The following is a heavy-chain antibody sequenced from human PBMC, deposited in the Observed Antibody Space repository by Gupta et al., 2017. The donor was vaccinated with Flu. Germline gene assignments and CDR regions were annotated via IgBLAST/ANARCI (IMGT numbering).Heavy chain of an antibody. CDR3: ARDHRDSSSSWWFDP. CDR1: GYSISSGYY. V-gene: IGHV4-38-2*02. Sequence: QVQLQESGPGLVKPSETLSLTCAVSGYSISSGYYWGWIRQPPGKGLEWIGSIYHSGSTYYNPSLKSRVTISVDTSKNQFSLKLSSVTAADTAVYYCARDHRDSSSSWWFDPWGQGTLVTVSS. CDR2: IYHSGST. D-gene: IGHD6-6*01. J-gene: IGHJ5*02.